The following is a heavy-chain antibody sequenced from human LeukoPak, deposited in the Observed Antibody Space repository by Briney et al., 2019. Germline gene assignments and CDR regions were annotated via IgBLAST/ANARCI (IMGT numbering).Heavy chain of an antibody. CDR2: INPNSGGT. CDR1: GYTFTSYY. CDR3: ARANYYGSGSRHYYYYYMDV. D-gene: IGHD3-10*01. V-gene: IGHV1-2*02. Sequence: ASVKVSCKASGYTFTSYYMHWVRQAPGQGLEWMGWINPNSGGTNYAQKFQGRVTMTRDTSISTAYMELSRLRSDDTAVYYCARANYYGSGSRHYYYYYMDVWGKGTTVTVSS. J-gene: IGHJ6*03.